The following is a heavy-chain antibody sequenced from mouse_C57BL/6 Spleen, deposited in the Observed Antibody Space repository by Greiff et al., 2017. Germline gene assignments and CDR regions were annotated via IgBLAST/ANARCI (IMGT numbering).Heavy chain of an antibody. Sequence: EVMLVESGGGLVQPGGSLSLSCAASGFTFTDYYMSWVRQPPGKALEWLGFIRNKANGYTTEYSASVKGRFTISRDNSQSILYLQMNALRAEDSATYYCARDRVGYYCDYWGQGTTLTVSS. V-gene: IGHV7-3*01. CDR1: GFTFTDYY. CDR3: ARDRVGYYCDY. D-gene: IGHD1-1*02. CDR2: IRNKANGYTT. J-gene: IGHJ2*01.